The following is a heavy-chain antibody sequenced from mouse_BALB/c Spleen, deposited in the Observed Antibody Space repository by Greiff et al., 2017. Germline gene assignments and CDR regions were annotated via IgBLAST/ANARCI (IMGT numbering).Heavy chain of an antibody. Sequence: QVQLKESGPGLVAPSQSLSITCTVSGFSLTSYGVHWVRQPPGKGLEWLGVIWAGGSTNYNSALMSRLSISKDNSKSQVFLKMNSLQTDDTAMYYCARDEVRGYYAMDYWGQGTSVTVSS. CDR2: IWAGGST. CDR1: GFSLTSYG. D-gene: IGHD2-14*01. V-gene: IGHV2-9*02. CDR3: ARDEVRGYYAMDY. J-gene: IGHJ4*01.